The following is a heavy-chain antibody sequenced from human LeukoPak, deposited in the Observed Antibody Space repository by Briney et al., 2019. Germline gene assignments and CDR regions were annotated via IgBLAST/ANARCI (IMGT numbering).Heavy chain of an antibody. Sequence: GGSLRLSCAASGFTFSSYGMHWVRQAPGKGLEWVAFIRYDGSNKYYADSVKGRFTISRDNSKNTLYLQMNSLRAEDTAVYYCAKDQYSGYDWVLYYFDYWGQGILVTVSS. CDR2: IRYDGSNK. CDR1: GFTFSSYG. J-gene: IGHJ4*02. V-gene: IGHV3-30*02. D-gene: IGHD5-12*01. CDR3: AKDQYSGYDWVLYYFDY.